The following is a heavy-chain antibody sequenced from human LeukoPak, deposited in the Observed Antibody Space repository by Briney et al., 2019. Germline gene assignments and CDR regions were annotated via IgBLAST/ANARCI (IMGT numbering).Heavy chain of an antibody. CDR2: IYYGGST. CDR3: ARVRSARPYYYGMDV. Sequence: SETLSLTCTVSGGSISSYYWSWIRQPPGKGLEWIGYIYYGGSTNYNPSLKSRVTISVDTSKNQFSLKLSSVTAADTAVYYCARVRSARPYYYGMDVWGQGTTVTVSS. J-gene: IGHJ6*02. V-gene: IGHV4-59*01. D-gene: IGHD6-25*01. CDR1: GGSISSYY.